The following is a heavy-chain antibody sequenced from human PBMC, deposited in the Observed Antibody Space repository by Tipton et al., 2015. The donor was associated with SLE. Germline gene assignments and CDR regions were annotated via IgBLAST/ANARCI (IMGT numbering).Heavy chain of an antibody. CDR3: ARGGLLWFGAY. CDR1: GGSISSHY. D-gene: IGHD3-10*01. CDR2: IYYSGST. V-gene: IGHV4-59*11. Sequence: TLSLTCTVSGGSISSHYWSWIRQPPGKGLEWIGYIYYSGSTNYNPPLKSRVTISVDTSKNQFSLKLSSVTAADTAVYYCARGGLLWFGAYWGQGTLVTVSS. J-gene: IGHJ4*02.